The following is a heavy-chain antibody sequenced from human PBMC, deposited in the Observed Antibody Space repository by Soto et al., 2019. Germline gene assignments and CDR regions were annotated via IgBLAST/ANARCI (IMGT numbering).Heavy chain of an antibody. Sequence: QVQLQESGPGLVKPAQTLSLTCTVSGGSISNGGSYWSWIRQHPGKGLEWIGYIYYSGSTSCNPSLKSRVTISVDTSKNQFSLKLSSVTAADTAVYYCARCLSVRGEGVVARSPYGDYSKYYFDYWGQGALVTVSS. CDR3: ARCLSVRGEGVVARSPYGDYSKYYFDY. V-gene: IGHV4-31*03. D-gene: IGHD4-17*01. CDR1: GGSISNGGSY. J-gene: IGHJ4*02. CDR2: IYYSGST.